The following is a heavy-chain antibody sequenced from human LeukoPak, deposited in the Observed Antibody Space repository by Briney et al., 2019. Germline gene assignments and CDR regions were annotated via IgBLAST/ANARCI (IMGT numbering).Heavy chain of an antibody. J-gene: IGHJ5*02. V-gene: IGHV6-1*01. Sequence: SQTLSLTCAISGDSVSSNSAAWNWIRQSPSRGLEWLGRTYYRSKWYNDYAVSVTSRITINPDTSKNQFSLQLNSVTPEDTAVYYCARDVSRSEDSSGWYDWFDPWGQGTLVTVSS. CDR3: ARDVSRSEDSSGWYDWFDP. D-gene: IGHD6-19*01. CDR1: GDSVSSNSAA. CDR2: TYYRSKWYN.